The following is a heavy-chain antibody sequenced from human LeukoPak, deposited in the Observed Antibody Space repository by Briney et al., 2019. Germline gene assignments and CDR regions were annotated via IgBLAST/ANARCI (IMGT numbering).Heavy chain of an antibody. CDR2: INHSGST. D-gene: IGHD6-13*01. J-gene: IGHJ4*02. V-gene: IGHV4-34*01. Sequence: SETLSLTCTVSGGSISSYYWSWIRQPPGKGLEWIGEINHSGSTNYNPSLKSRVTISVDASKNQFSLKLSSVTAADTAVYYCARGGPRRQHPFDYWGQGTLVTVSS. CDR3: ARGGPRRQHPFDY. CDR1: GGSISSYY.